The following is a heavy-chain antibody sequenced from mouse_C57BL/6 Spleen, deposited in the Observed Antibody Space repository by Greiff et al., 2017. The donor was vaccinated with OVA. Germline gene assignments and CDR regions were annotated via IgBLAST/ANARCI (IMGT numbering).Heavy chain of an antibody. V-gene: IGHV1-9*01. CDR1: GYTFTGYW. J-gene: IGHJ1*03. CDR2: ILPGSGST. D-gene: IGHD1-1*01. Sequence: QVQLQQSGAELMKPGASVKLSCKATGYTFTGYWIEWVKQRPGHGLEWIGEILPGSGSTNYNEKFKGKATFTADTSSNTAYMQLSSQTTEDSAIYYCARGSSYVGWYFDVWGTGTTVTVSS. CDR3: ARGSSYVGWYFDV.